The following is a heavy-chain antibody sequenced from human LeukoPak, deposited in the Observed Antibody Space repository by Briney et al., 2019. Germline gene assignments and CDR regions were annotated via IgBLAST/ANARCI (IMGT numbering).Heavy chain of an antibody. V-gene: IGHV4-61*01. D-gene: IGHD1-26*01. CDR3: ARMEAWVVPSGPRGFDY. CDR1: GAPVSSGSYY. CDR2: IYYSGST. J-gene: IGHJ4*02. Sequence: SETLSLTCTVSGAPVSSGSYYWSWIRQPPGKGLEWIGYIYYSGSTNYNPSLKSRVSMTVETSKNQFSLKLGSVTAADTAVYYCARMEAWVVPSGPRGFDYWGQGTLVTVSS.